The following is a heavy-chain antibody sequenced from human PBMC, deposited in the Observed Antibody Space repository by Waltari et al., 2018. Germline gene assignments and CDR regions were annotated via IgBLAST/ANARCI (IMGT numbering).Heavy chain of an antibody. CDR3: ARTNGGIYGLGRSPTDQFYFYMDV. D-gene: IGHD3-16*01. V-gene: IGHV4-4*07. Sequence: VQLQESGPGVVKPSETLSLNCRVSGGSFSSYYWAWIRQPAGRGLEWIGRFYTNGSTTYNPSLRSRVLMSVDTSRNLFSLKLTAVTTADTAIYFCARTNGGIYGLGRSPTDQFYFYMDVWGKGTTVTVSS. J-gene: IGHJ6*03. CDR2: FYTNGST. CDR1: GGSFSSYY.